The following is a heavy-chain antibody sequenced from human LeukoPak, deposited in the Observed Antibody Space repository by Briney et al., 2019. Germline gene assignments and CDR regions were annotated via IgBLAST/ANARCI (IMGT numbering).Heavy chain of an antibody. CDR1: GSTFSSYW. V-gene: IGHV3-7*01. CDR2: IKQDGSEK. Sequence: GGSLRLSCAASGSTFSSYWMSWVRQAPGKGLEWVANIKQDGSEKYYVDSVKGRFTISRDNAKNSLYLQMNSLRAEDTAVYYCAREGDFWSGYYPLNYYYYGMDVWGQGTTVTVSS. D-gene: IGHD3-3*01. J-gene: IGHJ6*02. CDR3: AREGDFWSGYYPLNYYYYGMDV.